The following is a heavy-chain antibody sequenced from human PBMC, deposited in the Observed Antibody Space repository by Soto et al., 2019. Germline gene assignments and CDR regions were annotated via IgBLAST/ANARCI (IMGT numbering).Heavy chain of an antibody. CDR3: ASDTPPTDY. Sequence: QVQLVQSGAEVKKPGASVKVACKTSGYTFTSYHISWVRQAPGQGLEWMGWISAYNTNTNHAQKFQGRDTVTTDTLPSTASMELRSLRSDDTAVYYCASDTPPTDYWGQGTLVTVSS. CDR1: GYTFTSYH. CDR2: ISAYNTNT. V-gene: IGHV1-18*01. J-gene: IGHJ4*02.